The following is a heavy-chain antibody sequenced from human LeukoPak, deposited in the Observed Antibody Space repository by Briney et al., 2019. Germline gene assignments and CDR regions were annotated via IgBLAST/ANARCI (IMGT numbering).Heavy chain of an antibody. CDR3: ARGRGGNSEFVDF. J-gene: IGHJ4*02. Sequence: ASVKVSCKASGYTFTSYGSSWVRQAPGQGLEWMGWISTYSGNANYAQKFQGRVTMTTDTSTSTAYMELRSLRSDDTAVYYCARGRGGNSEFVDFWGQGTLVTVSS. V-gene: IGHV1-18*01. D-gene: IGHD4-23*01. CDR2: ISTYSGNA. CDR1: GYTFTSYG.